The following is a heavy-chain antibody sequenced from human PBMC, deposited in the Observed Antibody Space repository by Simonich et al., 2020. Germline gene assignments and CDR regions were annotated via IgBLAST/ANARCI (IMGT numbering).Heavy chain of an antibody. Sequence: QVQLQQWGAGLLKPSETLSLTCAVYGGSFSGYSGSWIRQPPGKGLEWFGESNQSGSTNYNPSLKSRVTISVDTSKNQFSLKLSSVTAADTAVYYCARHLQLGPFDYWGQGTLVTVSS. J-gene: IGHJ4*02. D-gene: IGHD1-1*01. V-gene: IGHV4-34*01. CDR3: ARHLQLGPFDY. CDR1: GGSFSGYS. CDR2: SNQSGST.